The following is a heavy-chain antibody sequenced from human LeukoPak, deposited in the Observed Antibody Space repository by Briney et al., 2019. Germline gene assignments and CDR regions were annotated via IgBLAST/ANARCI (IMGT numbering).Heavy chain of an antibody. CDR2: IIPIFGTA. Sequence: SVKVSCKASGYTFTSYGISWVRQAPGQGLEWMGGIIPIFGTANYAQKFQGRVTITTDESTSTAYMELSSLRSEDTAVYYCARDKDCSSTSCSGMFDPWGQGTLVTVSS. CDR1: GYTFTSYG. J-gene: IGHJ5*02. CDR3: ARDKDCSSTSCSGMFDP. V-gene: IGHV1-69*05. D-gene: IGHD2-2*01.